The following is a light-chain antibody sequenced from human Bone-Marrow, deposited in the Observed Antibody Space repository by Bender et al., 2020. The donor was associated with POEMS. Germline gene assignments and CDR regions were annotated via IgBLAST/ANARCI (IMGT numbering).Light chain of an antibody. Sequence: SYELIQPTSVSVSVGHTASITCSGQRLEDKYVCWYQQKPGQSPVLVMYQDTKRPSGIPERFSGSKSCTSAYLAISDIQSEGEGYYYCSSWDDSLREWMFGGGTKLTVL. CDR1: RLEDKY. CDR3: SSWDDSLREWM. V-gene: IGLV3-1*01. CDR2: QDT. J-gene: IGLJ3*02.